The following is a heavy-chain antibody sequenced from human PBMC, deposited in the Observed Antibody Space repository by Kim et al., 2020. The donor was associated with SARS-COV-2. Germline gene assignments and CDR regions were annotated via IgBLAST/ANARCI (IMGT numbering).Heavy chain of an antibody. CDR2: ISSNRGST. CDR3: VKFCTSCFDY. D-gene: IGHD2-2*01. CDR1: GFTFSSYA. V-gene: IGHV3-64D*06. J-gene: IGHJ4*02. Sequence: GGSLRLSCSASGFTFSSYAMHWVRQAPGKGLEYVSAISSNRGSTYYADSVKGRFTISRDNSKNTLYLQMSSLRAEDTAVYYCVKFCTSCFDYWVQGTLVTVSS.